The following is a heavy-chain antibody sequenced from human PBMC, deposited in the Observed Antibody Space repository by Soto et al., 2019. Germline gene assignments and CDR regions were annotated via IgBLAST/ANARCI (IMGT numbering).Heavy chain of an antibody. CDR3: ARDHGAVRDY. V-gene: IGHV3-11*01. Sequence: PGGSPRLACAASGFTVSDSYMTWIRQAPGKGLEWVSYISSSGSTIYYADSVKGRFTISRDNAKNSLYLQMNSLRAEDTDVYYSARDHGAVRDYWGQGTLVTVSS. CDR1: GFTVSDSY. CDR2: ISSSGSTI. J-gene: IGHJ4*02. D-gene: IGHD3-10*01.